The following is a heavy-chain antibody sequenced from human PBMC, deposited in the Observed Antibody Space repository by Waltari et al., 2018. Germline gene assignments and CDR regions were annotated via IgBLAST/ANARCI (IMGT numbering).Heavy chain of an antibody. CDR3: AKAIRDGYNK. CDR2: ISESDGRT. V-gene: IGHV3-23*01. CDR1: GFTFSSYA. J-gene: IGHJ4*02. D-gene: IGHD5-12*01. Sequence: EVQLLESGGGLVQPGGSLRLSCAASGFTFSSYAMSGVRQAPGKGVDWVSSISESDGRTYYADSVKGRFTISRDNSKNTLYLQMNSLRAEDTAVYYCAKAIRDGYNKWGQGTLVTVSS.